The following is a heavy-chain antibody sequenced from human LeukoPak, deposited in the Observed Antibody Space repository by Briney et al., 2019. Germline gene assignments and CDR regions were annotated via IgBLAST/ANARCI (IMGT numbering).Heavy chain of an antibody. Sequence: GGSLRLSCAASGFTFSSYAMHWVRQAPGKGLEWVAVMSYDGSNKYYADSVKGRFTISRDNSKNTLYLQMNNLRAEDTAVYYCARDNHYCSSTSCYLYYYYYMDVWGKGTTVTVSS. V-gene: IGHV3-30*01. CDR3: ARDNHYCSSTSCYLYYYYYMDV. CDR2: MSYDGSNK. D-gene: IGHD2-2*01. J-gene: IGHJ6*03. CDR1: GFTFSSYA.